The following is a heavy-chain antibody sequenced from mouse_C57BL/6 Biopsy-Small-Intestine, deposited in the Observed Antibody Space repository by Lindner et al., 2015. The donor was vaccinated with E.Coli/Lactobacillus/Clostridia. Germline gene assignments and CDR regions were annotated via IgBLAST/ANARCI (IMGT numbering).Heavy chain of an antibody. V-gene: IGHV1-20*01. CDR3: ARDPYYYASSGYFDY. CDR1: GYSFTGYF. CDR2: VYPYNGGT. Sequence: VQLQESGPELVKPGDSVKTSCKASGYSFTGYFMNWVMQSHGKSFEWIGRVYPYNGGTTYNQKFKGRATLTVDSSSSTAYMELNSLTSEDSAVYFCARDPYYYASSGYFDYWGQGTTLTVSS. J-gene: IGHJ2*01. D-gene: IGHD1-1*01.